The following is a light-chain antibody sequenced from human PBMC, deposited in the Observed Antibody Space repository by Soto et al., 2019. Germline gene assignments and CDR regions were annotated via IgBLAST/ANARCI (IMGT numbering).Light chain of an antibody. CDR2: DVT. J-gene: IGLJ1*01. Sequence: QSALTQPRSVSGSPGQSVTISCTGTSSDVGGYNYVSWYQQHPDKAPKVMIYDVTKRPSGVPDRFSGSKSGNTASLTISGLQAEDEADYCCCSCAGSYIYVFGTGTKLTVL. V-gene: IGLV2-11*01. CDR1: SSDVGGYNY. CDR3: CSCAGSYIYV.